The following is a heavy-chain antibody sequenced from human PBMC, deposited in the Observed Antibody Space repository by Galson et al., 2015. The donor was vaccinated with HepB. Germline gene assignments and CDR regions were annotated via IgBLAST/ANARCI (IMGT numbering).Heavy chain of an antibody. J-gene: IGHJ6*02. CDR3: ASDSSHKRKYGMDV. CDR1: GGTFSSYT. CDR2: IIPILGIA. D-gene: IGHD6-13*01. Sequence: SVKVSCKASGGTFSSYTISWVRQAPGQGLEWMGRIIPILGIANYAQKFQGRVTITADKSTSTAYMGLSSLRSEDTAVYYCASDSSHKRKYGMDVWGQGTTVTVSS. V-gene: IGHV1-69*02.